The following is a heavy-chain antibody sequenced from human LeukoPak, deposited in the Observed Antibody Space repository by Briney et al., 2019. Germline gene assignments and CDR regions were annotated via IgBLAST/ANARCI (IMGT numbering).Heavy chain of an antibody. Sequence: ASVKVSCKASGYTFTGYYMHWVRQAPGQGLEWMGWINPNSGGTSYAQKFQGRVTMTRDTSISTAYMELSRLRSDDTAVYYCAFYSGYSGYKESFFDYWGQGTLVTVSS. D-gene: IGHD5-12*01. CDR2: INPNSGGT. CDR3: AFYSGYSGYKESFFDY. CDR1: GYTFTGYY. V-gene: IGHV1-2*02. J-gene: IGHJ4*02.